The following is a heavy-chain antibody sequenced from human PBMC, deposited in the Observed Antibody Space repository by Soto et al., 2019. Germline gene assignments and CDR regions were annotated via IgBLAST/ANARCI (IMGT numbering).Heavy chain of an antibody. Sequence: GASVKVSCKASGGTFSSYAISWVRQAPGQGLEWMGGIIPIFGTANYAQKFQGRVTITADESTSTAYMELSSLRSEDTAVYYCAKDYSLNTAMATFFHSWGQGTLVTVSS. D-gene: IGHD5-18*01. CDR3: AKDYSLNTAMATFFHS. CDR1: GGTFSSYA. J-gene: IGHJ1*01. CDR2: IIPIFGTA. V-gene: IGHV1-69*13.